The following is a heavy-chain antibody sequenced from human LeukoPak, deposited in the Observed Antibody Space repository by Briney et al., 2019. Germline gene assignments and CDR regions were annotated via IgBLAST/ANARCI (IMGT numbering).Heavy chain of an antibody. CDR1: GGSISSGDYY. CDR2: IYYSGST. D-gene: IGHD1-26*01. CDR3: ARARVGATDYFDY. Sequence: SQTLSLTCTVSGGSISSGDYYWSWIRQPPGKGLEWIGYIYYSGSTYYNPSLKSRVTISVDTSKNQFSLKLSSVTAADTAVSYCARARVGATDYFDYWGQGTLVTVSS. J-gene: IGHJ4*02. V-gene: IGHV4-30-4*08.